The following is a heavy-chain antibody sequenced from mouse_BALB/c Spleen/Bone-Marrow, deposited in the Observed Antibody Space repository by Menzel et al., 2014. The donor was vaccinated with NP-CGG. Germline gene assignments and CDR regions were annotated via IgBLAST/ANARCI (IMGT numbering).Heavy chain of an antibody. D-gene: IGHD2-4*01. V-gene: IGHV1-80*01. CDR1: GYAFSNYG. CDR3: ASVYDYGRGYAMDY. CDR2: IYPGDGDT. Sequence: VQGVESGAEGMRPGSSVNISCKASGYAFSNYGMNWVKQRPGQGLEWIGQIYPGDGDTNYNGKFKGRVTLTADKSSSTAYMQLSSLTSEDSAVYFCASVYDYGRGYAMDYWGQGTSVTVSS. J-gene: IGHJ4*01.